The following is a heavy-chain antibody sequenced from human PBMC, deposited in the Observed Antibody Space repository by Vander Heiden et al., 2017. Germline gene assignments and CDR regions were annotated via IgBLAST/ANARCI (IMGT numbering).Heavy chain of an antibody. J-gene: IGHJ6*02. Sequence: EVQLVESGGGLVQPGRSLRLSCAASGFTFDGYVMHWVRQAPGKGLEWVSGITWNSGSIAYADSVKGRFTISRDNAKNSLCLQMNSLRVEDTAVYYCAKDMRGNSYYGMDVWGQGTTVTVSS. CDR2: ITWNSGSI. D-gene: IGHD1-1*01. V-gene: IGHV3-9*01. CDR1: GFTFDGYV. CDR3: AKDMRGNSYYGMDV.